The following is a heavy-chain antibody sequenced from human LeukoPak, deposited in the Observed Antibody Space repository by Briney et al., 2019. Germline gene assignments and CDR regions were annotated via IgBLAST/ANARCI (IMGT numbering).Heavy chain of an antibody. V-gene: IGHV5-51*01. CDR2: IYPGDSDT. J-gene: IGHJ4*02. D-gene: IGHD3-10*01. CDR1: GYSFTSYW. Sequence: GESLKISCKGSGYSFTSYWIGWVRQMPGKGLEWMGIIYPGDSDTRYSPSFQGQVTISADKSISTAYLRWSSLKASDTAMYYCARAMYGSGSYSGYWGQGTLVTVSS. CDR3: ARAMYGSGSYSGY.